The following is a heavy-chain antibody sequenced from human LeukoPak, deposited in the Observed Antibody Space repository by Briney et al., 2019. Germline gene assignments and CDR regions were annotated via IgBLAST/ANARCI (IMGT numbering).Heavy chain of an antibody. D-gene: IGHD2-15*01. V-gene: IGHV3-23*01. Sequence: PGGSLRLSCAASGFTFSSYAMSWVRQAPGKGLEWVSTISAPGGITYYADSVKGRFTISRDNSKNTLFLQMSSLRAEDTAVYYCAGYYCSSGTCRKYLDYWGQRTLVTVSS. CDR1: GFTFSSYA. CDR3: AGYYCSSGTCRKYLDY. J-gene: IGHJ4*02. CDR2: ISAPGGIT.